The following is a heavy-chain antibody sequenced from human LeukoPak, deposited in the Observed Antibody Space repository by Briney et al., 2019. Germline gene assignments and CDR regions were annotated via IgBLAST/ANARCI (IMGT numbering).Heavy chain of an antibody. CDR2: INPSGGST. CDR3: ARDTTRPRTYGGNSGGGNWFDP. D-gene: IGHD4-23*01. Sequence: ASVKVSCKASGYTFTSYYMHWVRQAPGRGLEWMGIINPSGGSTSYAQKFQGRVTMTRDTSTSTVYMELSSLRSEDTAVYYCARDTTRPRTYGGNSGGGNWFDPWGQGTLVTVSS. V-gene: IGHV1-46*01. J-gene: IGHJ5*02. CDR1: GYTFTSYY.